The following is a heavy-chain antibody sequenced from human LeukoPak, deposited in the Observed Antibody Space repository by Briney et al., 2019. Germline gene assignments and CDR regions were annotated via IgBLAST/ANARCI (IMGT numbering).Heavy chain of an antibody. CDR3: ARDPNSYYYGSGSSLPGY. V-gene: IGHV1-18*01. J-gene: IGHJ4*02. CDR1: GYTFTSYG. Sequence: ASVKVSCKASGYTFTSYGISWVRQAPGQGLEWMGWISAYNGNTNYAQKLQGRVTMTTDTSTSTAYMELRSLRSDDTAVYYCARDPNSYYYGSGSSLPGYWGQGTLVTVSS. D-gene: IGHD3-10*01. CDR2: ISAYNGNT.